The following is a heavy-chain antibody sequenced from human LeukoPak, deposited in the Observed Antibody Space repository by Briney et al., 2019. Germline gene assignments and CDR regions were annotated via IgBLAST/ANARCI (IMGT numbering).Heavy chain of an antibody. Sequence: PSETLSLTCTVSTGSISSYYRRCIRQPPGKGLEWIGYSYYSGSTNYNPSLKSRVTISVDTSKNQFSLKLSSVTAADTAVYYCARDDAVAGTNLYFDYWGQGTLVTVSS. V-gene: IGHV4-59*12. CDR3: ARDDAVAGTNLYFDY. J-gene: IGHJ4*02. CDR1: TGSISSYY. D-gene: IGHD6-13*01. CDR2: SYYSGST.